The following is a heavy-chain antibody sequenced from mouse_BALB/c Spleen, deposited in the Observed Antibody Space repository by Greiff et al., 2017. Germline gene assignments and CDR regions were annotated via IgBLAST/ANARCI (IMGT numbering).Heavy chain of an antibody. Sequence: EVQLVESGGGLVQPGGSRKLSCAASGFTFSSFGMHWVRQAPEKGLEWVAYISSGSSTIYYADTVKGRFTISRDNPKNTLFLQMTSLRSEDTAMYYCAREDWDYWGQGTSVTVSS. CDR1: GFTFSSFG. CDR3: AREDWDY. J-gene: IGHJ4*01. CDR2: ISSGSSTI. V-gene: IGHV5-17*02.